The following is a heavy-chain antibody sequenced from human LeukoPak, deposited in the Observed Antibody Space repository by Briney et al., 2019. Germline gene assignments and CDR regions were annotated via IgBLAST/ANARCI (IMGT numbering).Heavy chain of an antibody. Sequence: GGSLRLSCAASGFTFSSYSMNWVRQAPGKGLEWVSYISSSSSTIYYADSVKGRFTISRDNAKNSLYLQMNSLRAEDTAVYYCARVLSYYYDSSAQDPYGMDVWGQGTTVTVSS. CDR3: ARVLSYYYDSSAQDPYGMDV. V-gene: IGHV3-48*04. CDR2: ISSSSSTI. CDR1: GFTFSSYS. J-gene: IGHJ6*02. D-gene: IGHD3-22*01.